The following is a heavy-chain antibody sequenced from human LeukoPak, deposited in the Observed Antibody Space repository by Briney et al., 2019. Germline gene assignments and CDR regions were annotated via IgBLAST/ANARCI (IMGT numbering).Heavy chain of an antibody. Sequence: ASVKVSCKASGYSFTSCYVHFVRQAPGQGLVWMGIINPSDGGTTYAQKFQGRVTMTRDTSTTTVYMELSSLRSEDTAVYYCARSCDSSGYLDYWGQGTLVIVSS. V-gene: IGHV1-46*03. J-gene: IGHJ4*02. CDR2: INPSDGGT. CDR1: GYSFTSCY. CDR3: ARSCDSSGYLDY. D-gene: IGHD3-22*01.